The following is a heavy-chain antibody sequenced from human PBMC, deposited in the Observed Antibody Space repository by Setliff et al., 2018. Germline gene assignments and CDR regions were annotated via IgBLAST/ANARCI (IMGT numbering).Heavy chain of an antibody. D-gene: IGHD1-26*01. V-gene: IGHV4-59*08. J-gene: IGHJ6*03. CDR3: AGHLSSGSYYGGAYYYMDV. Sequence: LSLTCTVSDVSISGYYWSWIRQPPGKGLEWIGYIHSSGRSNYNPSLKSRLTISVDTAKTQFSLRLISVTAADTAVYYCAGHLSSGSYYGGAYYYMDVWGKGTTVTVSS. CDR2: IHSSGRS. CDR1: DVSISGYY.